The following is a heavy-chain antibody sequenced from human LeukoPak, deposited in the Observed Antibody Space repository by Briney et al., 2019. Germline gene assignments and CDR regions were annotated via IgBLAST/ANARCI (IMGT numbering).Heavy chain of an antibody. CDR3: ATDKRNYYDSSGYVYRY. J-gene: IGHJ4*02. CDR2: INPNSGGT. V-gene: IGHV1-2*02. D-gene: IGHD3-22*01. Sequence: ASVKVSCKASGYTFTGYYMHWVRQAPGQGLEWMGWINPNSGGTNYAQKFQGRVTMTEDTSTDTAYMELSSLRSEDTAAYYCATDKRNYYDSSGYVYRYWGQGTLVTVSS. CDR1: GYTFTGYY.